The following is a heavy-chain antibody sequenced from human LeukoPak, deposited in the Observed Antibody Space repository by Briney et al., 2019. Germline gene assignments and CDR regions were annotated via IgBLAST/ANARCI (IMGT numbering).Heavy chain of an antibody. J-gene: IGHJ4*02. CDR3: ARGRPLRRWLQFSSTYFDY. CDR2: IYYSGST. CDR1: GGSISSNSYY. D-gene: IGHD5-24*01. V-gene: IGHV4-39*07. Sequence: KSSETLSLTCTVSGGSISSNSYYWGWIRQPSGKGLEWIGSIYYSGSTYYNPSLKSRVTISVDTSKNQFSPKLSSVTAADTAVYYCARGRPLRRWLQFSSTYFDYWGQGTLVTVSS.